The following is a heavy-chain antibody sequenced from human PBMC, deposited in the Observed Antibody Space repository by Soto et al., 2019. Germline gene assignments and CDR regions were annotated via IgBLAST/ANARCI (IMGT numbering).Heavy chain of an antibody. V-gene: IGHV1-69*13. CDR2: IIPIFGTA. Sequence: SVKVSCKASGGTFSSYAISWVRQAPGQGLEWMGGIIPIFGTANYAQKFQGRVTITADESTSTAYMELSSLRSEDTAVYYCARGGQLVGLFDYWGQGTLVTVSS. J-gene: IGHJ4*02. D-gene: IGHD6-6*01. CDR1: GGTFSSYA. CDR3: ARGGQLVGLFDY.